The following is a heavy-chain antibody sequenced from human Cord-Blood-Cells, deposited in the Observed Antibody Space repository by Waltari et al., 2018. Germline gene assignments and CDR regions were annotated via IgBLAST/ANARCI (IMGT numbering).Heavy chain of an antibody. CDR2: INPNSGGT. CDR1: GYTFTGYY. Sequence: QVQLVQSGAEVKKPGASVKVSCKASGYTFTGYYMHWVRQAPGKGLEWMGWINPNSGGTNYAQKFQGRVTMTRDTSISTAYMELSRLRSDDTAVYYCARDQGYRDIVVVPAAIDYWGQGTLVTVSS. V-gene: IGHV1-2*02. D-gene: IGHD2-2*01. J-gene: IGHJ4*02. CDR3: ARDQGYRDIVVVPAAIDY.